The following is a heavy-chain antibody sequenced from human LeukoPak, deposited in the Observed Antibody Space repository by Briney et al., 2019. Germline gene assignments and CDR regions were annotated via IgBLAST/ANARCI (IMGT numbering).Heavy chain of an antibody. V-gene: IGHV3-74*01. D-gene: IGHD3-22*01. CDR1: GFTFSNNW. Sequence: PGGSLRLSCAASGFTFSNNWMHWVRQAPGKGLVWVSRINSDGRTTTYADSVKGRSTISRDNAKNTLYLQMNSLRAEDTAVYYCAMIKEGWGQGTLVTVSS. CDR3: AMIKEG. J-gene: IGHJ4*02. CDR2: INSDGRTT.